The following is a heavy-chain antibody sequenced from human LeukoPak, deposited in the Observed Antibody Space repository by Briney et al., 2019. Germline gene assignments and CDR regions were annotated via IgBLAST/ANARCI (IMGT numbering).Heavy chain of an antibody. D-gene: IGHD3-22*01. Sequence: AASVTVSCKASGYTFTSYGISWVRQAPGQGLEWMGWISAYNGNTNYAQTLQGRVTITTDTSTSTAYMELRSLRSDDTAVYYCARGVVIRWPGRGLYFDYWGQGTLVTVSS. CDR2: ISAYNGNT. V-gene: IGHV1-18*01. J-gene: IGHJ4*02. CDR3: ARGVVIRWPGRGLYFDY. CDR1: GYTFTSYG.